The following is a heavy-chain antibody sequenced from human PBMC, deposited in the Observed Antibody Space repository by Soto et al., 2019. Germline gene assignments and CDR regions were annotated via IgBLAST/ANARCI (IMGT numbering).Heavy chain of an antibody. J-gene: IGHJ4*02. CDR2: ISAYNGNT. CDR3: ARDQLVGATFDY. V-gene: IGHV1-18*04. CDR1: WPTLPSYG. D-gene: IGHD1-26*01. Sequence: SGQVALKGSWPTLPSYGISSVREAPGQGLEWMGWISAYNGNTNYAQKLQGRVTMTTDTSTSTAYMELRSLRSDDTAVYYCARDQLVGATFDYWGQGALVSVSS.